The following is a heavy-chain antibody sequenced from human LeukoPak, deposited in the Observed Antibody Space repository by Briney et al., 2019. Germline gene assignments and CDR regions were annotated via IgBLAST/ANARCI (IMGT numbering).Heavy chain of an antibody. J-gene: IGHJ4*02. D-gene: IGHD5-12*01. CDR1: GYTFTSYG. CDR3: ASGIVATSFDY. Sequence: GASLKVSCKASGYTFTSYGISWVRQAPGQGLEWMGWISAYNGNTNYAQMLQGRVTMTTDTSTSTAYMELRSLRSDDTAVYYCASGIVATSFDYWGQGTLVTVSS. CDR2: ISAYNGNT. V-gene: IGHV1-18*01.